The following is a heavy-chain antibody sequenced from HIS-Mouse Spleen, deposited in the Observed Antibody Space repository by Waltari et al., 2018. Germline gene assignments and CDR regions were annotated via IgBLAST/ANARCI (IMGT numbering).Heavy chain of an antibody. V-gene: IGHV4-39*07. CDR1: GGSISSSSYY. D-gene: IGHD5-12*01. CDR2: IYYSGST. CDR3: ARGEGDGYNWVDI. J-gene: IGHJ3*02. Sequence: QLQLQESGPGLVKPSETLSLTCTVSGGSISSSSYYWGWIRQPPGKGLEWIGSIYYSGSTYYTPSLNGRVTISVDTSKNQFSLKLSSVTAADTAVYYCARGEGDGYNWVDIWGQGTMVTVSS.